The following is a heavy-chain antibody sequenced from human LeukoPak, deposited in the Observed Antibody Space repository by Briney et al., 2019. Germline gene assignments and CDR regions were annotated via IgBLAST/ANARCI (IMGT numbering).Heavy chain of an antibody. D-gene: IGHD3-9*01. V-gene: IGHV3-53*01. Sequence: GGSLRLSCAASGFTVSSNYMSWVRQAPGKGLEWVSIIYSGGSTFYADSVKGRFTISRDNAKNSLYLQMNSLRAEDTAVYYCAREGRDILTGYGWFDPWGQGTLVTVSS. CDR2: IYSGGST. J-gene: IGHJ5*02. CDR1: GFTVSSNY. CDR3: AREGRDILTGYGWFDP.